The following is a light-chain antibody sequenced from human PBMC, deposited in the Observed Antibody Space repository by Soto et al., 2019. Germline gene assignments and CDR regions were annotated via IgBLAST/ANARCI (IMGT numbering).Light chain of an antibody. J-gene: IGLJ2*01. V-gene: IGLV2-14*02. Sequence: QSALTQPASVSGSPGQSITISCTGTSSDVGSYNFVSWYQQHPGKAPKLMIYEGSKRPSGVSNRFSGSKSGNTASLTISGLQAEDEADYYCSSYTGSSTLVVFGRGTKLTVL. CDR2: EGS. CDR1: SSDVGSYNF. CDR3: SSYTGSSTLVV.